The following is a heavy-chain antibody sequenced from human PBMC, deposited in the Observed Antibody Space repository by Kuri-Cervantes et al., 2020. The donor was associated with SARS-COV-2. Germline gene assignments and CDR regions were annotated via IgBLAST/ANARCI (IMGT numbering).Heavy chain of an antibody. D-gene: IGHD6-19*01. V-gene: IGHV1-18*04. CDR1: GYTLSNYG. CDR3: ARGPADYSSGWTDY. J-gene: IGHJ4*02. CDR2: ISGYIGVT. Sequence: ASVKVSCKGFGYTLSNYGINWVRQAPGQGLEWMGWISGYIGVTTYVPRLQGRVTMTTDSSTTTAYMELRGLTSDDTAVYFCARGPADYSSGWTDYWGQGTLVTVSS.